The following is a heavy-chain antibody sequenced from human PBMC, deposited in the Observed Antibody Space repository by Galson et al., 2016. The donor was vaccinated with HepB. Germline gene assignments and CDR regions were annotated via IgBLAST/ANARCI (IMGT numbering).Heavy chain of an antibody. V-gene: IGHV5-51*01. D-gene: IGHD3-10*01. J-gene: IGHJ4*02. Sequence: QSGAEVKKPGESLKISCKASGYNFTTTYWITWVRQMPGKVLEWMGMIYPGDSDTRYSPPFQGQVIISVDKSISTAYLQWSSLKASDTAMYYCARPFQNSYRLDYWGQGTLVTVSS. CDR1: GYNFTTTYW. CDR3: ARPFQNSYRLDY. CDR2: IYPGDSDT.